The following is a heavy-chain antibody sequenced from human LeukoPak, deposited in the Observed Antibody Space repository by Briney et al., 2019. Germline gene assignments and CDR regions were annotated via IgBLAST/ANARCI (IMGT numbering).Heavy chain of an antibody. D-gene: IGHD1-26*01. CDR1: GGTFSSYA. J-gene: IGHJ5*02. CDR2: IIPIFGTA. CDR3: VGWELLTHWFDP. Sequence: VASVKVSCKASGGTFSSYAISWVRQAPGQGLEWMGGIIPIFGTANYAQKFQGRVTITADESTSTAYMELSSLRSEDTAVYYCVGWELLTHWFDPWGQGTLVTVSS. V-gene: IGHV1-69*13.